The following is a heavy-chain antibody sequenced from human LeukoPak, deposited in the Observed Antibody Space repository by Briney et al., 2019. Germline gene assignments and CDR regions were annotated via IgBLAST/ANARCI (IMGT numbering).Heavy chain of an antibody. Sequence: SETLSLTCTVSGGSISSGDYYWSWIRQPPGKGLEWIGYIYYSGSTYYNPSLKSRVTISVDTSKNQFSLKLSSVTAADTAVYYRATEYCSGGSCYPDAFDIWGQGTMVTVSS. J-gene: IGHJ3*02. CDR3: ATEYCSGGSCYPDAFDI. D-gene: IGHD2-15*01. CDR1: GGSISSGDYY. V-gene: IGHV4-30-4*01. CDR2: IYYSGST.